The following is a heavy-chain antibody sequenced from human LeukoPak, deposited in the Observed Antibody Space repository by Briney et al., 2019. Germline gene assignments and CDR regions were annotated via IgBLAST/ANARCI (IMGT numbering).Heavy chain of an antibody. V-gene: IGHV3-30*04. D-gene: IGHD6-13*01. CDR3: AKASGYSSSWYVDY. CDR2: ISYDGSNK. CDR1: GFTFSSYA. Sequence: GGSLRLSCAASGFTFSSYAMHWVRQAPGKGLEWVAVISYDGSNKYYADSVKGRFTISRDNSKNTLYLQMNSLRAEDTAVYYCAKASGYSSSWYVDYWGQGTLVTVSS. J-gene: IGHJ4*02.